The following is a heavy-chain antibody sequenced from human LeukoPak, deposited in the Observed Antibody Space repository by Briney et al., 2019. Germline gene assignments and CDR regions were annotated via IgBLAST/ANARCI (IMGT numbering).Heavy chain of an antibody. Sequence: PGGSLRLSCSASGFTFSSSWMTWVRQAPGKGLEWVANIKQDGSAQYTADSLKGRFTISRDNDKKLVFLQMNSLRVDDTAVYYCARVGPSYYYYYMDAWGNGTTVSVS. V-gene: IGHV3-7*01. J-gene: IGHJ6*03. CDR2: IKQDGSAQ. CDR1: GFTFSSSW. CDR3: ARVGPSYYYYYMDA.